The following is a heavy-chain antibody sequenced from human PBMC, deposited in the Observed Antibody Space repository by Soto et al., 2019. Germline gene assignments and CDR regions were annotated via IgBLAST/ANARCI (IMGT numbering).Heavy chain of an antibody. CDR1: GFTVRSNY. CDR2: IYSGGST. V-gene: IGHV3-53*02. D-gene: IGHD6-6*01. Sequence: EVQLVETGGGLIQPGGSLRLSCAASGFTVRSNYMSWVRQAPGKGLEWVSVIYSGGSTYYADSVKGRFTISRDNSKNTLYLQMNSLRAEDTAVYYCARSIAARHWFDPWGQGTLVTVSS. CDR3: ARSIAARHWFDP. J-gene: IGHJ5*02.